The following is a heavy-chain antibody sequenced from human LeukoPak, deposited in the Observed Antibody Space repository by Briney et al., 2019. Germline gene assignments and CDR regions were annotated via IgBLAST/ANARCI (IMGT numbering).Heavy chain of an antibody. D-gene: IGHD2-15*01. CDR1: GYSFTSYW. CDR3: ARRGPRYCSGGSCYDY. J-gene: IGHJ4*02. V-gene: IGHV5-51*01. CDR2: IYPGDSDT. Sequence: PGESLKISCKGSGYSFTSYWIGWVRQMPGKGLEWMGIIYPGDSDTRYSPSFQGQVTISADKSISTAYLQWSSLKASDTAMYYCARRGPRYCSGGSCYDYWGQGTLVTVSS.